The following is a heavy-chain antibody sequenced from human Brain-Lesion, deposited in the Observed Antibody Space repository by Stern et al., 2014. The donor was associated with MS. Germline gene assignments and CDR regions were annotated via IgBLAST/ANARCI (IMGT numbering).Heavy chain of an antibody. J-gene: IGHJ4*02. V-gene: IGHV1-24*01. D-gene: IGHD1-26*01. CDR1: GYTLTELS. Sequence: QLVQSGAEVKKPGASVKVSCKVSGYTLTELSMHWVRQAPRKGLESMGGFDPEDGETIYAQKFQGRVTMTEDTSTDTAYMELSSLRSEDTAVYYCATLSPGAGGNYYRHFDYWGQGTLVTVSS. CDR2: FDPEDGET. CDR3: ATLSPGAGGNYYRHFDY.